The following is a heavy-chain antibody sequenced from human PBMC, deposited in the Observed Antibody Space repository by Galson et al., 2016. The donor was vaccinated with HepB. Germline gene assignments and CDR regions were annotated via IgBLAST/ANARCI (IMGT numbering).Heavy chain of an antibody. CDR2: IWFDGSNI. J-gene: IGHJ6*02. CDR1: GFIFSSYG. Sequence: SLRLSCAASGFIFSSYGMHWVRQAPGKGLEWVAVIWFDGSNIYYADSVKGRFTISRDNSKNTLYLQMSSLRAEDTAVYYCARDQQPVPYLGYYYYYYGMDVWGQGTMVTVS. V-gene: IGHV3-33*01. CDR3: ARDQQPVPYLGYYYYYYGMDV. D-gene: IGHD6-6*01.